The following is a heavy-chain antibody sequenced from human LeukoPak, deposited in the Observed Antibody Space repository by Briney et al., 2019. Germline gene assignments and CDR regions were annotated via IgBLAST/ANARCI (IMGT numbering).Heavy chain of an antibody. V-gene: IGHV3-11*01. Sequence: GGSLRLSCAAYGFTFNDYYMSWIRQAPGKGLEWLSYINIGGTNTHYADSVKGRFTISRDNAKKSLYLEMNNLRAEDTAVYYCATDGAGFDTWGQGVLVTVSS. J-gene: IGHJ5*02. CDR2: INIGGTNT. CDR1: GFTFNDYY. CDR3: ATDGAGFDT.